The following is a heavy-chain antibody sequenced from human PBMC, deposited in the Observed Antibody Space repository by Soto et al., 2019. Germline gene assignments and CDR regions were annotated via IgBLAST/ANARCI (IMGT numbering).Heavy chain of an antibody. CDR1: GGSISSYY. D-gene: IGHD6-19*01. CDR3: ARLAVAGTLYYYYMDV. CDR2: IYYSGST. V-gene: IGHV4-59*08. J-gene: IGHJ6*03. Sequence: SETLSLTCTVSGGSISSYYWSWIRQPPGKGLEWTGYIYYSGSTNYNPSLKSRVTISVDTSKNQFSLKLSSVTAADTAVYYCARLAVAGTLYYYYMDVWGKGTTVTVSS.